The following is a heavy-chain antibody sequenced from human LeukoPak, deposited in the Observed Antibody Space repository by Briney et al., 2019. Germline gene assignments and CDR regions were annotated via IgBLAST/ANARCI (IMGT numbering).Heavy chain of an antibody. Sequence: SETLSLTYTVSGGSISSYYWTWIRQPAGKGLEWIGEINHSGSTNYNPSLKSRVTISVDTSKNQFSLKLSSVTAADTAVYYCARSSPPYYYDSSGYYYKNWFDPWGQGTLVTVSS. D-gene: IGHD3-22*01. CDR1: GGSISSYY. CDR3: ARSSPPYYYDSSGYYYKNWFDP. CDR2: INHSGST. J-gene: IGHJ5*02. V-gene: IGHV4-34*01.